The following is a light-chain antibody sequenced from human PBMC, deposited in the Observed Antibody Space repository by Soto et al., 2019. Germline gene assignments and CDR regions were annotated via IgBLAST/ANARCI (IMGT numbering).Light chain of an antibody. CDR2: EVS. J-gene: IGLJ2*01. V-gene: IGLV2-14*01. Sequence: QSALTQPASVSGSPGQSITISCTGSSIDVADYNYVSWYQQHPGKAPKLIISEVSFRPSGVSNRFSGSESGNTASLTISGLQTEDEAEYYCSSYTSRGTLLFGGGTKLTVL. CDR1: SIDVADYNY. CDR3: SSYTSRGTLL.